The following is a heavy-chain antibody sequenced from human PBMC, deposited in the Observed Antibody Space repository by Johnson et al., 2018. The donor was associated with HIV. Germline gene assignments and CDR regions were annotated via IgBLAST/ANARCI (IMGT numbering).Heavy chain of an antibody. J-gene: IGHJ3*02. Sequence: QVQLVESGGGVVQPGRSLRLPCAASGFNFSNDAIHWVRQAPGKGLEWVAVIWYNGSNKHYAGSVKGRFTISRDNSKNTPYLQMNSLRAEDTAVYYCARGRKTVTTVRPSAFDIWGQGTMVTVSS. V-gene: IGHV3-33*08. CDR1: GFNFSNDA. D-gene: IGHD4-17*01. CDR2: IWYNGSNK. CDR3: ARGRKTVTTVRPSAFDI.